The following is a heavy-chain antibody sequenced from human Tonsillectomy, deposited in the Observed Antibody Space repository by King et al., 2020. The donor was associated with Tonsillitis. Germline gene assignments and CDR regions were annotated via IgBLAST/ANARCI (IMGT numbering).Heavy chain of an antibody. D-gene: IGHD4-17*01. CDR2: ISGSCGST. CDR1: GFTFCSYA. J-gene: IGHJ4*02. Sequence: VQLVQSGGGLVQPGGSLRLSCAASGFTFCSYAMSWGRPAPGKGLELVSAISGSCGSTYYADSGKGRFTISRDNSKNTLYLQMNSPRAEDTAVYYCAKEREHDYGNYFDYWGQGTLVTVSS. V-gene: IGHV3-23*04. CDR3: AKEREHDYGNYFDY.